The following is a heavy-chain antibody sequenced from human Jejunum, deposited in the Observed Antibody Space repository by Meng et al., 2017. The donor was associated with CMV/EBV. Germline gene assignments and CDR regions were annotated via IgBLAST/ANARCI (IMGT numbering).Heavy chain of an antibody. V-gene: IGHV3-23*01. CDR2: ISGSGGDK. CDR1: GFAFRNSA. Sequence: ASGFAFRNSAMRWVRQALGKGLGWVSSISGSGGDKFYADSVRGRFTISRDNSKNTVYLQMNGLGAEDTAVYYCTKGVSGPLYYFDHWGQGMLVTVSS. CDR3: TKGVSGPLYYFDH. J-gene: IGHJ4*02. D-gene: IGHD2-15*01.